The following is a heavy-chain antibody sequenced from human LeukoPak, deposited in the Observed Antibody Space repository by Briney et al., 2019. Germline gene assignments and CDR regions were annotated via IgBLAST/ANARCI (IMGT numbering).Heavy chain of an antibody. Sequence: PSETLSLTCAVYGGSFSGYYWSWIRQPPGKGLEWIGEINHSGSTNYNPSLKSRVTISVDTSKNQFSLKLSSVTAADTAVYYCARGPFGYSYGRWGYWGQGTLVTVPS. CDR3: ARGPFGYSYGRWGY. D-gene: IGHD5-18*01. CDR1: GGSFSGYY. V-gene: IGHV4-34*01. CDR2: INHSGST. J-gene: IGHJ4*02.